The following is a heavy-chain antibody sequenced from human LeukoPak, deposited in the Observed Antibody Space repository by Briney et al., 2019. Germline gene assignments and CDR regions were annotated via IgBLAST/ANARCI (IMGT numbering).Heavy chain of an antibody. J-gene: IGHJ4*02. D-gene: IGHD3-22*01. CDR2: ISSSSSYI. V-gene: IGHV3-21*01. Sequence: GGSLRLSCAASGFTFSSYSMNWVRQAPGKGLEWVSSISSSSSYIYYADSVKGRFTISRDNAKNSLYLQMNSLRAEDTAVYYCARGLTMIVKLPFDYWGQGTLVTVSS. CDR1: GFTFSSYS. CDR3: ARGLTMIVKLPFDY.